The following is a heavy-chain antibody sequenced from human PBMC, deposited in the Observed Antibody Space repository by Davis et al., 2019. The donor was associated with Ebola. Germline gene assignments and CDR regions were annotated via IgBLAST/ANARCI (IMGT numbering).Heavy chain of an antibody. CDR3: AKGPPHDHFWGSRTF. D-gene: IGHD3-16*01. Sequence: GESLKISCAASGFSFSDYGMSWVRQAPGKGLEWVSDISASGGTTIYADSVKGRFTTSRDDSKNTVSLQMNTLRAEDTAVYYCAKGPPHDHFWGSRTFWGQGTLVTVSS. CDR1: GFSFSDYG. CDR2: ISASGGTT. V-gene: IGHV3-23*01. J-gene: IGHJ1*01.